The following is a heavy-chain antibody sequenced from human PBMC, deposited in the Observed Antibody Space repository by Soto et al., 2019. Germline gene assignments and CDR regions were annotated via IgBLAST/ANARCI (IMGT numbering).Heavy chain of an antibody. V-gene: IGHV3-23*04. CDR2: ISGSGGST. CDR1: AFTFSSYA. Sequence: EVQLVESGGGLVQPGGSLRLSCAASAFTFSSYAMNWVRQAPGKGLEWVSVISGSGGSTYYDASVKGRFTISRDNYKNTLYQQMNSLRAADTAVYYCARRGSGIYYDYWGQGTLVTVSS. CDR3: ARRGSGIYYDY. D-gene: IGHD1-26*01. J-gene: IGHJ4*01.